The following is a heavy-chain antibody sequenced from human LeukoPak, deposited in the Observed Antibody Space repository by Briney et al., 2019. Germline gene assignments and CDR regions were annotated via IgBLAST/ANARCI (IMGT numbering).Heavy chain of an antibody. D-gene: IGHD2-15*01. J-gene: IGHJ4*02. CDR3: AKVPGGKGWNFDS. CDR1: GFTFSSYA. V-gene: IGHV3-23*01. CDR2: ISNSGGST. Sequence: GGSLRLSCAASGFTFSSYAMNWVRQAPGKGLEWVSVISNSGGSTYYADSVKGRFTMSRDNSKNTLYLQMNGLRAEDTAVYYCAKVPGGKGWNFDSWGQGTLVTVSS.